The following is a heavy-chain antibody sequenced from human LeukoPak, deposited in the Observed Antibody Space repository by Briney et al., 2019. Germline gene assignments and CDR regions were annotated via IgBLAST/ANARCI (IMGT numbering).Heavy chain of an antibody. CDR2: ISWNSGSI. J-gene: IGHJ4*02. V-gene: IGHV3-9*01. CDR1: GFTFDDYA. D-gene: IGHD6-13*01. Sequence: GGSLRLSCAASGFTFDDYAMHWVRQAPGKGLEWVSGISWNSGSIGYADSVKGRFTISRDNAKNSLYLQMNSLRAEDTALYYCAKDGYSSSWYYFDYWGQGTLVTVSS. CDR3: AKDGYSSSWYYFDY.